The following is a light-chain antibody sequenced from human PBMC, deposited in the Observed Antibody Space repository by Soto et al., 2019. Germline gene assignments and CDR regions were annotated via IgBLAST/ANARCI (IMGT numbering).Light chain of an antibody. V-gene: IGLV1-51*02. CDR1: SSNIGSYS. CDR3: GAWDGSLTGGV. Sequence: QSVLTQPPSVSAAPGQKVTISCSGSSSNIGSYSVSWYQQLPGTAPKLLIYENYERPSGIPDRFSGSKSGTSATLGITGLQTGDEADYYCGAWDGSLTGGVFGGGTKLTVL. CDR2: ENY. J-gene: IGLJ2*01.